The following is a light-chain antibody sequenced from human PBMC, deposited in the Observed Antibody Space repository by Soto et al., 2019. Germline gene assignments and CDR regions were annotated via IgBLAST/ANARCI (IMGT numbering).Light chain of an antibody. V-gene: IGLV2-23*01. J-gene: IGLJ1*01. CDR2: EGS. CDR1: SSDVGSYNL. CDR3: CSYAGSSTFYV. Sequence: QSALTQPASVSGSPGQLITISCTGTSSDVGSYNLVSWYQQHPGKAPKLMIYEGSKRPSGVSNRFSGSKSGNTASLTISGLQAEDEADYYCCSYAGSSTFYVFGTGTKVTVL.